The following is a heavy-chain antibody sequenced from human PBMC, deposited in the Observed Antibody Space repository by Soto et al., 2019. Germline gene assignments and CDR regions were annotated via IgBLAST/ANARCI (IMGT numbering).Heavy chain of an antibody. Sequence: QVQLVQSGAEVKKPGSSVKVSCKASGGTFSSYAISWVRQAPGQGLEWMGGIIPIFGTANYAQKFQGRVTITADESTSTAYMELGSLRSEDTAVYYCARDTIPHGYSYGYSWFDPWGQGTLVTVSS. V-gene: IGHV1-69*12. CDR2: IIPIFGTA. CDR1: GGTFSSYA. D-gene: IGHD5-18*01. J-gene: IGHJ5*02. CDR3: ARDTIPHGYSYGYSWFDP.